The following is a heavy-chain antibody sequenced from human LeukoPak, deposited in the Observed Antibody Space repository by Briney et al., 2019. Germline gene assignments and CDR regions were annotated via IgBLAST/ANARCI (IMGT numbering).Heavy chain of an antibody. J-gene: IGHJ4*02. CDR1: GFIFRSYA. Sequence: GGSLRLSCAASGFIFRSYAMRWVRQAPGEGLEWVSGISSSGCRTFYAHSVKARFTISRNNSKNTLYLQMNSLRAEDTAVYYCANYYYDTSGYKNWGQGTLVTVSS. CDR3: ANYYYDTSGYKN. CDR2: ISSSGCRT. D-gene: IGHD3-22*01. V-gene: IGHV3-23*01.